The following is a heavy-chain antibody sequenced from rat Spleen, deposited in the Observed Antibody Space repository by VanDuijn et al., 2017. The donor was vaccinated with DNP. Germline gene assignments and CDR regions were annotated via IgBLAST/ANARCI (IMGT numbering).Heavy chain of an antibody. Sequence: EVQLVESGGGLVQPGRSLKLSCAASGFTFSDYYMAWVRQAPTKGLEWVAYIRFDGATTYYGDSVKGRFTISRDNAKSSLYLQMNSLRSEDMAIYYCARWYNSGYYFDYWGQEVMVTVSS. CDR2: IRFDGATT. CDR3: ARWYNSGYYFDY. J-gene: IGHJ2*01. D-gene: IGHD4-3*01. CDR1: GFTFSDYY. V-gene: IGHV5-22*01.